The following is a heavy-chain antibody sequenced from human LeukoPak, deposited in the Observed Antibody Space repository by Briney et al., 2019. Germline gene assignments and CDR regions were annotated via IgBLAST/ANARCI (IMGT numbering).Heavy chain of an antibody. V-gene: IGHV3-23*01. J-gene: IGHJ4*02. CDR1: GFTFNNYA. D-gene: IGHD6-19*01. CDR2: ISGSGSNI. Sequence: PGGSLRLSCAASGFTFNNYAMSWVRQAPGKGLEWVSSISGSGSNIYYAESVKGRFTVSRDNSRNTVYLQMNSLRADDTASYYCAKDGGGWYTTGWYYFDYWGQGTLATVSS. CDR3: AKDGGGWYTTGWYYFDY.